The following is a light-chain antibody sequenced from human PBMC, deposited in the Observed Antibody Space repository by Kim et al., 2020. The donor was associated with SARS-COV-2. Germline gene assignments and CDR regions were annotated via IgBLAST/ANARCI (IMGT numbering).Light chain of an antibody. CDR3: QSYADFNWV. V-gene: IGLV6-57*01. CDR2: EDN. CDR1: IGNIASKY. Sequence: NFMLTQPRSESESPGKTVTISCTRNIGNIASKYVQWYQQRPGSSPTPVILEDNQRPSGVPDRFSGSIDTSSNSASLTISGLSIEDEADYYCQSYADFNWVFGGGTQLTVL. J-gene: IGLJ3*02.